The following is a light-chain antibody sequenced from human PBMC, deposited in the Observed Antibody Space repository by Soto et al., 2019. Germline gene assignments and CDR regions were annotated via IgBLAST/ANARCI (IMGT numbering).Light chain of an antibody. CDR2: AAS. CDR1: QGISNF. CDR3: QKYNSAPLT. Sequence: DIQMTQSPPSLSTSVGERVTITCRASQGISNFLAWYQQKPGKVPRLLIYAASTLQSGVPSRFSGSQSGTDFTLTISSLQPEDAATYYCQKYNSAPLTFGGGTKVDIK. V-gene: IGKV1-27*01. J-gene: IGKJ4*01.